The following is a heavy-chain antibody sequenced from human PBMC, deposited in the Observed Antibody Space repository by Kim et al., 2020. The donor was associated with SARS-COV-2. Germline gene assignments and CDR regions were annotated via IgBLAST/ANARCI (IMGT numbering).Heavy chain of an antibody. J-gene: IGHJ1*01. CDR3: ARGLNDMY. D-gene: IGHD2-8*01. CDR2: ITASGTIT. CDR1: GFTISSFA. Sequence: GGSLRLSCATSGFTISSFAMNWVRQVPGKGLEWVSFITASGTITYYADSVKGRFTISRDNSKNTLSLQMNSLRAEDTAVYYCARGLNDMYWGMVILVTGS. V-gene: IGHV3-23*01.